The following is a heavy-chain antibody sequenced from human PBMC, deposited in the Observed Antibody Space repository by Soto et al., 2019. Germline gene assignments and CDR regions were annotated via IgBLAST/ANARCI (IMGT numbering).Heavy chain of an antibody. J-gene: IGHJ1*01. D-gene: IGHD1-26*01. CDR1: GGSIISSSYY. CDR3: ARHPTITGGNYV. CDR2: IYYSGTT. Sequence: PSVTLSLTCTVSGGSIISSSYYWDWIRQPPGKGLEWIGSIYYSGTTYYNPSLKSRVAMSVDTSKSHFSLKLSSVTAADTAVYFCARHPTITGGNYVWGQGTLVTVSS. V-gene: IGHV4-39*01.